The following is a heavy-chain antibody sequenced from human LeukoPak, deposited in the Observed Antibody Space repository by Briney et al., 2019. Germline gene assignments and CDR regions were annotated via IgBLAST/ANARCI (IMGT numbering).Heavy chain of an antibody. J-gene: IGHJ4*02. Sequence: GGSLRLSCAASGFTFSSYSMNWVREAPGKGLEWVSSISSSRSYIYYADSVKGRVTISRDNAKNSLYLQMNSLRAECAGVYYCARDAYYYASSAYYYGRAFFDYWRQGTLVTVSS. D-gene: IGHD3-22*01. V-gene: IGHV3-21*01. CDR2: ISSSRSYI. CDR1: GFTFSSYS. CDR3: ARDAYYYASSAYYYGRAFFDY.